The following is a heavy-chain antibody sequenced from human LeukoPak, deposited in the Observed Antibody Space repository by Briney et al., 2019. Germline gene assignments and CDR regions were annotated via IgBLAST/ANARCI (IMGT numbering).Heavy chain of an antibody. Sequence: GESLKISCKGSGYNFTSYWIGWVRQMPGKGLEWMGIIYPGDSDTRYSPSFQGQVTISADKSISTAYLQWSSLKASDTAMYYSARHVLGSGGRSGAFDIWGQGTMVTVSS. CDR3: ARHVLGSGGRSGAFDI. D-gene: IGHD2-15*01. J-gene: IGHJ3*02. V-gene: IGHV5-51*01. CDR2: IYPGDSDT. CDR1: GYNFTSYW.